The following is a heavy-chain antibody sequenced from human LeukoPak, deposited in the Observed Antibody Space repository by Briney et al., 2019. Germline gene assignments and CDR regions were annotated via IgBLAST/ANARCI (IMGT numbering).Heavy chain of an antibody. CDR3: AKDMFGVITTFDY. Sequence: PGGSLRLSCAASGFTFDDYAMHWVRQAPGKGLEWVSGISWNSGSIGYADSVKGRFTISRDNAKNPLYLQMNSLRAEDTALYYCAKDMFGVITTFDYWGQGTLVTVSS. V-gene: IGHV3-9*01. J-gene: IGHJ4*02. CDR2: ISWNSGSI. D-gene: IGHD3-22*01. CDR1: GFTFDDYA.